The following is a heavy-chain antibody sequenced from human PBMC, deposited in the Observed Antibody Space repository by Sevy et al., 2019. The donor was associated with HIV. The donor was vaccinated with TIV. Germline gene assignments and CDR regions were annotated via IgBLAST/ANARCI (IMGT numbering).Heavy chain of an antibody. CDR3: ARGECSSSSCYYYYGMDV. CDR1: GYTFTSYV. D-gene: IGHD2-2*01. J-gene: IGHJ6*02. CDR2: INTNTGNP. Sequence: ASVKVSSKASGYTFTSYVMNWVRQAPGQGLEWMGWINTNTGNPTYAQGFTGRFVFSLDTSVSTAYLQISSLKAEDTAVYYCARGECSSSSCYYYYGMDVWGQGATVTVSS. V-gene: IGHV7-4-1*02.